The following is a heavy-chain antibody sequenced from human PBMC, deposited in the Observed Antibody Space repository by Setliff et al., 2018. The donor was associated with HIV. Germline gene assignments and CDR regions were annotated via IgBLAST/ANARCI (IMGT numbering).Heavy chain of an antibody. CDR1: GYTFTGYY. V-gene: IGHV1-2*02. J-gene: IGHJ4*02. CDR3: AKVGRCVGSWYIY. D-gene: IGHD6-13*01. Sequence: ASVKVSCKASGYTFTGYYMHWVRQAPGQGLEWMGWINPNSGGTNYAQKFQGRVTMTRDMSISTAYMEVSRLRSDDTATYYCAKVGRCVGSWYIYWGQGTLVTVSS. CDR2: INPNSGGT.